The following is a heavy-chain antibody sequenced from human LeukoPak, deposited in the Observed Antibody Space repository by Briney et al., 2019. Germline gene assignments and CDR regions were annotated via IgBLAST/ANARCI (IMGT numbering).Heavy chain of an antibody. J-gene: IGHJ3*02. CDR3: ARSHGNYYDSSGYYPDSLDI. CDR1: GYTFTSYG. D-gene: IGHD3-22*01. Sequence: ASVKVSCKASGYTFTSYGISWVRQAAGQGLEWMGWMNPSSGTRGYAQKFQGRVTMTRDTSINTAYMELSSLRSEDTAVYYCARSHGNYYDSSGYYPDSLDIWGQGTMVTVSS. V-gene: IGHV1-8*02. CDR2: MNPSSGTR.